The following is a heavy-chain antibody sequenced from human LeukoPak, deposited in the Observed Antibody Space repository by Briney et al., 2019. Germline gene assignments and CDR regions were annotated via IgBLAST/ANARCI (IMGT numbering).Heavy chain of an antibody. V-gene: IGHV3-9*01. CDR1: GFTFDDYA. J-gene: IGHJ4*02. D-gene: IGHD1-20*01. Sequence: QPGGSLRLSCAASGFTFDDYAMHWVRQAPGKGLEWVSGISWNSGSIGYADSVKGRFTISRDNAKNSLYLQMNSLRAEDTALYYCAGVDAPITGTPYWGQGTLVTVSS. CDR2: ISWNSGSI. CDR3: AGVDAPITGTPY.